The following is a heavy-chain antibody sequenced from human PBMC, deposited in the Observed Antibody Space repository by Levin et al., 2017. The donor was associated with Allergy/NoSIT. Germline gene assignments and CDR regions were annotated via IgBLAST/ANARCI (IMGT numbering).Heavy chain of an antibody. Sequence: RPSETLSLTCAVYGGSFSGYYWSWIRQPPGKGLEWIGEINHSGSTNYNPSLKSRVTISVDTSKNQFSLKLSSVTAADTAVYYCARGSYVLLWFGELLSRGRDLIYWGQGTLVTVSS. CDR2: INHSGST. CDR3: ARGSYVLLWFGELLSRGRDLIY. D-gene: IGHD3-10*01. J-gene: IGHJ4*02. CDR1: GGSFSGYY. V-gene: IGHV4-34*01.